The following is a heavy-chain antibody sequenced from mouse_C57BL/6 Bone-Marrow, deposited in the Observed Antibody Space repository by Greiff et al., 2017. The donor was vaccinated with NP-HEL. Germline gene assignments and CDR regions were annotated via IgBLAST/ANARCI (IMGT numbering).Heavy chain of an antibody. Sequence: QVTLNVSGPGILQSSQTLSLTCSFSGFSLSTSGMGVSWIRQPSGKGLEWLAHIYWDDDKRYNPSLKSRLTISKDTSRNQVFLKITSVDTADTATYYCARSPFYYRYAMDYWGQGTSVTVSS. CDR2: IYWDDDK. CDR3: ARSPFYYRYAMDY. CDR1: GFSLSTSGMG. D-gene: IGHD2-1*01. V-gene: IGHV8-12*01. J-gene: IGHJ4*01.